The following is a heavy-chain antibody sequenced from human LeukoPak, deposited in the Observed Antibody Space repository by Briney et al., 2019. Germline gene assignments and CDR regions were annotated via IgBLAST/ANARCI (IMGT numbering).Heavy chain of an antibody. J-gene: IGHJ4*02. CDR1: GFSFTGYW. Sequence: GESLKISCKGSGFSFTGYWIGWVRQMPGKGLEWMGLISPGDSDTRNSPSFQGQVTMSADKSISTAYLQWSSLKASDTAMYYCARRGTDHRNFDYWGQGTLVTVSS. D-gene: IGHD1-14*01. CDR3: ARRGTDHRNFDY. CDR2: ISPGDSDT. V-gene: IGHV5-51*01.